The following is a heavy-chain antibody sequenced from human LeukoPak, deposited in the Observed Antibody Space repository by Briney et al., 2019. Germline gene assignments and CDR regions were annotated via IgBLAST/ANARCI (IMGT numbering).Heavy chain of an antibody. CDR3: ARHKTGGTYPLDY. Sequence: SETLSLTCTVSGGSISSYDWSWIRQPPGKGLESVGYIYYGGSTNYNPSLKSRVTISVDTSKNQFSLKLSSVTAADTAVYYCARHKTGGTYPLDYWGQGTLVTVSS. CDR2: IYYGGST. J-gene: IGHJ4*02. V-gene: IGHV4-59*08. D-gene: IGHD1-26*01. CDR1: GGSISSYD.